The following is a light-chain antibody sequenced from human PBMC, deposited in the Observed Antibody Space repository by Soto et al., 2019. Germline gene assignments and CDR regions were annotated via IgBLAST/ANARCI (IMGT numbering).Light chain of an antibody. CDR1: QSVSNN. V-gene: IGKV3-15*01. CDR3: QRYDNWPQT. Sequence: EIVLTQSPGTLSLSPGEISTLSCRASQSVSNNYLAWYQQKPGQAPRLLIYGASTRATSIPARFSGRGSGTEFTLTISSLQSVDFAVYYCQRYDNWPQTFGQGTKVDIK. J-gene: IGKJ1*01. CDR2: GAS.